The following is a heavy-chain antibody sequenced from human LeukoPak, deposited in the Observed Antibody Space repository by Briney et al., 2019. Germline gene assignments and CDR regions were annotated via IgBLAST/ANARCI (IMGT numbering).Heavy chain of an antibody. D-gene: IGHD6-19*01. CDR2: INPNSGGT. V-gene: IGHV1-2*02. Sequence: ASVKVSCKASGYTFTAYYMHWVRQAPGQGLEWMGWINPNSGGTDYAQKFQGRVTMTRDTSISTAYMELSRLRSDDPAVYYCARDRLAVAGGGFDYWGQGPLVTVSS. CDR1: GYTFTAYY. J-gene: IGHJ4*02. CDR3: ARDRLAVAGGGFDY.